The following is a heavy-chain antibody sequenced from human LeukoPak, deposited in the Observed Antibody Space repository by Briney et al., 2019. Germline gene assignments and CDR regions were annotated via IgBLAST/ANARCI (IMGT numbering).Heavy chain of an antibody. J-gene: IGHJ4*02. Sequence: GGSLRLSCAASGFTLSSNWMSRVRQAPGKGLEWVANIRQDGSEKYYVDSVKGRFTISRDNAKNSLYLQMNSLRAEDTAVYYCARNLGYCSGGSCFPFDYWGQGTLVTVSS. V-gene: IGHV3-7*01. CDR2: IRQDGSEK. D-gene: IGHD2-15*01. CDR1: GFTLSSNW. CDR3: ARNLGYCSGGSCFPFDY.